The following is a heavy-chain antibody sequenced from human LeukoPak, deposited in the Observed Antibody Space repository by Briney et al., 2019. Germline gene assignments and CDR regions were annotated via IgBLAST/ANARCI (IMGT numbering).Heavy chain of an antibody. J-gene: IGHJ4*02. CDR1: GGTFSSYA. D-gene: IGHD3-22*01. CDR2: IIPILGIA. Sequence: ASVKVSCKASGGTFSSYAISWVRQAPGQGLEWMGRIIPILGIANYAQKFQGRVTITADKSTSTAYMELSSLRSEDTAVYYCARDENSSGYPDMYYFDYWGQGTLVTVSS. CDR3: ARDENSSGYPDMYYFDY. V-gene: IGHV1-69*04.